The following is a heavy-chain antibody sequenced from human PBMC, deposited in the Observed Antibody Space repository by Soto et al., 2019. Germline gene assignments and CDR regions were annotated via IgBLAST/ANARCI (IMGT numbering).Heavy chain of an antibody. V-gene: IGHV1-8*01. J-gene: IGHJ4*02. D-gene: IGHD3-10*01. CDR3: ARGRASGSYYLLDY. CDR1: GDTFTTYD. Sequence: ASVKVSCKASGDTFTTYDINWVRQATGHGLEWMGWINPNSGNIGYAQRFQGRVTMTRDTAIRTANMEVSSLRSDDTAVYYCARGRASGSYYLLDYWAQGTLVTVSS. CDR2: INPNSGNI.